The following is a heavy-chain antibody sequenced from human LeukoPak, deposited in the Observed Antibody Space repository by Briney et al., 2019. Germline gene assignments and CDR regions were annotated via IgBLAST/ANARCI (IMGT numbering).Heavy chain of an antibody. Sequence: PSETLSLTCTVSGGSISSYYWSWIRQPPGKGLEWIGYISYSGSTNFNPSLKSRVTISVDTSKNQFSLKLSSVTAADTAAYYCARGSNWGDYWGQGTLVTVSS. J-gene: IGHJ4*02. CDR3: ARGSNWGDY. V-gene: IGHV4-59*01. D-gene: IGHD7-27*01. CDR1: GGSISSYY. CDR2: ISYSGST.